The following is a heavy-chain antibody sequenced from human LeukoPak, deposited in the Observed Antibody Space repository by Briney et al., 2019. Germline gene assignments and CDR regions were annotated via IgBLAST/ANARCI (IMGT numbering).Heavy chain of an antibody. Sequence: SVKVSCKASGGTFSSYAISWVRQAPGQGLEWMGGIIPTFGTANYAQKFQGRVTITADESTSTAYMELSSLRSEDTAVYYCARERDYYDSSGYYYSHSEYFQHWGQGTLVTVSS. D-gene: IGHD3-22*01. CDR2: IIPTFGTA. CDR3: ARERDYYDSSGYYYSHSEYFQH. CDR1: GGTFSSYA. V-gene: IGHV1-69*01. J-gene: IGHJ1*01.